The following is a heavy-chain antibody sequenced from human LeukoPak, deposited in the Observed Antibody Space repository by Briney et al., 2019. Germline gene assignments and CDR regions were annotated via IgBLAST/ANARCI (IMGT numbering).Heavy chain of an antibody. Sequence: ASVKVSCKASGGTFSSYAISWVRQAPGQGLEWMGGINPNSGDTNYAQKFQGRVTMTRDTSISTAYMELSRLRSDDTAVYYCARDYCSSTSCLFDYWGRGTLVTVSS. CDR3: ARDYCSSTSCLFDY. D-gene: IGHD2-2*01. J-gene: IGHJ4*02. V-gene: IGHV1-2*02. CDR1: GGTFSSYA. CDR2: INPNSGDT.